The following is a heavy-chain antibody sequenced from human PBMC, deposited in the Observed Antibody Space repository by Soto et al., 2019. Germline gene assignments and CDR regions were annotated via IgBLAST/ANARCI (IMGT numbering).Heavy chain of an antibody. CDR3: ARDVPCSSTSCYYYYYGMDV. CDR1: GGTFSSYA. D-gene: IGHD2-2*01. Sequence: QVQLVQSGAEVKKPGSSVKVSCKASGGTFSSYAISWVRQAHGQGLEWMGGIIPIFGTANYAQKFQGRVTITADESTSTAYMELSSLRSEDTAVYYCARDVPCSSTSCYYYYYGMDVWGQGTTVTVSS. V-gene: IGHV1-69*01. J-gene: IGHJ6*02. CDR2: IIPIFGTA.